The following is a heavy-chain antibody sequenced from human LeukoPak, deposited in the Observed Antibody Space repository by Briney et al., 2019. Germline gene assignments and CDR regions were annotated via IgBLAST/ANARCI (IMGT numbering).Heavy chain of an antibody. J-gene: IGHJ5*02. Sequence: SETLSLTCAVSGGSISSSNWWSWVRQPPGKGLEWIGEIYHSGTTNYTPSLKSRVTISVDTSKNQFSLKLSSVTAADTAVYYCARHRVYEWELRIGTNWFDPWGQGTLVTVSS. V-gene: IGHV4-4*02. CDR1: GGSISSSNW. D-gene: IGHD1-26*01. CDR3: ARHRVYEWELRIGTNWFDP. CDR2: IYHSGTT.